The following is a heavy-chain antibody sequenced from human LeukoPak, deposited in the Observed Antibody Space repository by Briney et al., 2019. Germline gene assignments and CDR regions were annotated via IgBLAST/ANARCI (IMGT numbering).Heavy chain of an antibody. CDR1: GGSISSSSSYY. D-gene: IGHD4-23*01. CDR3: ARLRGNTDGNPGY. Sequence: SETLSLTCTVSGGSISSSSSYYWGWIRQPPGKGLEWIGSIYYTGDTYYNSSLKSRVTISVDTSKNQFSLKLSSVTAADTALYYCARLRGNTDGNPGYWGQGSLVTVSS. V-gene: IGHV4-39*01. J-gene: IGHJ4*02. CDR2: IYYTGDT.